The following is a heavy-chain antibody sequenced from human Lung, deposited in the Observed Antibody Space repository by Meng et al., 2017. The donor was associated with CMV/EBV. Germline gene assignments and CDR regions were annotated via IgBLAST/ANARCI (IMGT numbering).Heavy chain of an antibody. Sequence: LTCAVYGGSFSTYYWSWIRQPPGKGLEWIGEINHSGSTNYNPSLKSRVTISVDTSKNQFSLKLRSVTAADTAVYYCARGYGPEGYWGQGTLVTVSS. CDR2: INHSGST. D-gene: IGHD3-10*01. CDR3: ARGYGPEGY. V-gene: IGHV4-34*01. J-gene: IGHJ4*02. CDR1: GGSFSTYY.